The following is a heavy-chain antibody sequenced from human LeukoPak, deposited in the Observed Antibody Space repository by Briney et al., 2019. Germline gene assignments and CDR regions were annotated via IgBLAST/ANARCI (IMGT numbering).Heavy chain of an antibody. CDR1: GGSLSSGSYY. J-gene: IGHJ4*02. CDR2: IYYSGST. V-gene: IGHV4-61*01. CDR3: ARLNSGYDIRFDY. D-gene: IGHD5-12*01. Sequence: KPSETLSLTCTVSGGSLSSGSYYWSWTRQPPGKGLEWIGYIYYSGSTNYNPSLKSRVTISVDTSKNQFSLKLSSVTAADTAVYYCARLNSGYDIRFDYWGQGTLVTVSS.